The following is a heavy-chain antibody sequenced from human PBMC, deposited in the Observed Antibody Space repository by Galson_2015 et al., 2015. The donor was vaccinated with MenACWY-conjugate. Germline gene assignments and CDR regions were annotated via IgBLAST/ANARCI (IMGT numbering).Heavy chain of an antibody. CDR1: GSSISSGYY. CDR3: ARDCVRSSTSCYEVAP. Sequence: SETLSLTCTVSGSSISSGYYWGWIRQPPGKGLEWIGSIYHSGSTYYNPSLKSRVTISVDTSKNQFPLKLSSVTAADTAVYYCARDCVRSSTSCYEVAPWGQGTLVTVSS. D-gene: IGHD2-2*01. CDR2: IYHSGST. J-gene: IGHJ5*02. V-gene: IGHV4-38-2*02.